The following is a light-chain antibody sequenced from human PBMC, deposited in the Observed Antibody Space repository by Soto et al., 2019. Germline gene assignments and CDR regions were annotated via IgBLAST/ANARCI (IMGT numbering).Light chain of an antibody. J-gene: IGKJ5*01. CDR1: QTILHSDGDTY. CDR3: MRSVQPPIT. Sequence: DLVVPQTPLSLYVTPGQPASISCESSQTILHSDGDTYVYWYLQKAGQPPQLLIYEVSKRFSGVPDRLTGSGSETHFTLKISRFESEDVGVYYCMRSVQPPITFGQGTRL. V-gene: IGKV2D-29*01. CDR2: EVS.